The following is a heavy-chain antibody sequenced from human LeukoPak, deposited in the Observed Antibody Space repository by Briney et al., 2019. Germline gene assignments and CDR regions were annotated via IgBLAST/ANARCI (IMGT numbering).Heavy chain of an antibody. CDR3: AKDSSLYYDSSGYNDY. V-gene: IGHV3-9*01. Sequence: GGSLRLSCAAPGFTFDDYAMPWFRQAPGKGLEWVSGISWNSGSIGYADSVKGRFTISRDNAKNSLYLQMNSLRAEDTALYYCAKDSSLYYDSSGYNDYWGQGTLVTVSS. D-gene: IGHD3-22*01. J-gene: IGHJ4*02. CDR2: ISWNSGSI. CDR1: GFTFDDYA.